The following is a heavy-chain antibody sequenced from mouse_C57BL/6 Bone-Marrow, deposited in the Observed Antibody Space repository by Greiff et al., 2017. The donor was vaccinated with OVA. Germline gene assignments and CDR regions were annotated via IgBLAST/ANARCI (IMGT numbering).Heavy chain of an antibody. CDR2: LYPGNSDT. J-gene: IGHJ3*01. V-gene: IGHV1-5*01. Sequence: VQLQQSGTVLARPGASVKMSCKTSGYTFTSYWMHWVKQRPGQGLEWIGALYPGNSDTSYNQKFKGKAKLTAVTSASTAYMELSSLTNEDSAVYYCTRPKFPHYYGSSFFAYWGQGTLVTVSA. D-gene: IGHD1-1*01. CDR3: TRPKFPHYYGSSFFAY. CDR1: GYTFTSYW.